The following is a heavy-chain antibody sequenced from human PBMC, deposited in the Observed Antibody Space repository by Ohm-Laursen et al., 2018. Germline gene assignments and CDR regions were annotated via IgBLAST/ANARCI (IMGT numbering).Heavy chain of an antibody. D-gene: IGHD6-13*01. Sequence: SDTLSLTCTVSGGSISSYYWGWIQQPPGKGLEWIGYIYYSGSTNYNPSLKSRVTISVDTSKNQFSLKLSSVTAADTAVYYCARLWAAAETFDYWGQGTLVTVSS. V-gene: IGHV4-59*08. CDR3: ARLWAAAETFDY. CDR1: GGSISSYY. J-gene: IGHJ4*02. CDR2: IYYSGST.